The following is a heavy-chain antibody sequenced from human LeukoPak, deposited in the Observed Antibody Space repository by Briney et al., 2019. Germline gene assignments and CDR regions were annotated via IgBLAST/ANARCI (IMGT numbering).Heavy chain of an antibody. V-gene: IGHV3-9*01. CDR2: ISWNSGSI. Sequence: GGSLRLSCAASGFTFDDYAMHWVRQAPGKGLEWVSGISWNSGSIGYADSVKGRFTISRDNAKDSLYLQMNSLRAEDTALYYCAKDDYSGYYYFGYFDYWGQGTLVTVSS. J-gene: IGHJ4*02. CDR3: AKDDYSGYYYFGYFDY. D-gene: IGHD5-12*01. CDR1: GFTFDDYA.